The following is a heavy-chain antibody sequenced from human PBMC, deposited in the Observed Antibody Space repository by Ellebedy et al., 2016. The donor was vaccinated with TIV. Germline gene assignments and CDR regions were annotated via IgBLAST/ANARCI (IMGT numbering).Heavy chain of an antibody. J-gene: IGHJ4*02. CDR1: GGTFSTYG. V-gene: IGHV1-69*13. D-gene: IGHD3-9*01. CDR2: LIPIFGTA. Sequence: AASVKVSCKASGGTFSTYGITWVRQAPGEGLEWMGGLIPIFGTAKYAEKFQGRVTITADESTSTVHMFLSSLRSEDTAIYYCVRGYDVLTAYYSFAYWGQGTLVTVSS. CDR3: VRGYDVLTAYYSFAY.